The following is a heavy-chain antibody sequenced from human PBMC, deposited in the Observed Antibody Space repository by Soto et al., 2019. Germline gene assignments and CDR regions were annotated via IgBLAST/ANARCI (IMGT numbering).Heavy chain of an antibody. CDR1: GDSINSTDW. Sequence: PLETLSLTCAVSGDSINSTDWWNWVRQSPGKGLEWIGEIYHGGNIYYNPSLKSRVTISMDKSKNQFSLNLFYVTAADTAVYYCARVNCSSTSCTFDYWGQGTLVTVSS. CDR2: IYHGGNI. D-gene: IGHD2-2*01. J-gene: IGHJ4*02. V-gene: IGHV4-4*02. CDR3: ARVNCSSTSCTFDY.